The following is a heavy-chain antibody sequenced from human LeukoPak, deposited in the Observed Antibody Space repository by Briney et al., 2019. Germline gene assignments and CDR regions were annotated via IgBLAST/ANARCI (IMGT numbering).Heavy chain of an antibody. CDR3: ARSGGCSSTSCSPNFDY. J-gene: IGHJ4*02. CDR2: ISSSSSYI. D-gene: IGHD2-2*01. Sequence: GGSLRLSCAASGFTFSGYSMNWVRQAPGKGLEWVSSISSSSSYIYYADSVKGRFTISRDNAKNSLYLQMNSLRAEDTAVYYCARSGGCSSTSCSPNFDYWGQGTLVTVSS. V-gene: IGHV3-21*01. CDR1: GFTFSGYS.